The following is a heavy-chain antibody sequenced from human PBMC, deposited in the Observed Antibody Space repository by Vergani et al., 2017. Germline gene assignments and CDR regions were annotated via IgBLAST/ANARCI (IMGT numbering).Heavy chain of an antibody. V-gene: IGHV2-70*04. D-gene: IGHD6-19*01. CDR1: GFSLTTYGMR. J-gene: IGHJ4*02. CDR2: IDWDDDT. CDR3: ARTRGGPPYRSGLYYFDV. Sequence: QVTLKESGPALVKPTQTLTLTCTFSGFSLTTYGMRVSWIRQPPGKALEWLARIDWDDDTYSRTSMRTRLTITKDTFKNQVALTMTTTDTVDTATYCCARTRGGPPYRSGLYYFDVWGQGTLVTVSS.